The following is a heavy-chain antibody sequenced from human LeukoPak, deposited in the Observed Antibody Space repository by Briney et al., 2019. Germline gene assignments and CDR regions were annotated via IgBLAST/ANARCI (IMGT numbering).Heavy chain of an antibody. CDR1: GGSISSYY. D-gene: IGHD3-22*01. CDR2: IYTSGST. Sequence: PSETLSLTCTVSGGSISSYYWSWIRQPPGKGLEWIGYIYTSGSTNYNPSLKSRVTISVDTSKNQFPLKLSSVTAADTAVYYCARHYYDSSGSFDYWGQGTLVTVSS. J-gene: IGHJ4*02. CDR3: ARHYYDSSGSFDY. V-gene: IGHV4-4*09.